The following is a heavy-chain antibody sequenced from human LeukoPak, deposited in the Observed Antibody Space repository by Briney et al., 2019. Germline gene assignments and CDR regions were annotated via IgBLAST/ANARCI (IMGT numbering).Heavy chain of an antibody. Sequence: PGGSLRLSCAASGFTVSNTYMSWVRQAPGKGLEWVSGISASGGSTFYADSVKGRFTISRDNSKNMLYLQMNNVRTEDTALYYCAKDMWGDGYKFDSWGQGTPVTVSS. CDR2: ISASGGST. CDR3: AKDMWGDGYKFDS. D-gene: IGHD5-24*01. V-gene: IGHV3-23*01. J-gene: IGHJ4*02. CDR1: GFTVSNTY.